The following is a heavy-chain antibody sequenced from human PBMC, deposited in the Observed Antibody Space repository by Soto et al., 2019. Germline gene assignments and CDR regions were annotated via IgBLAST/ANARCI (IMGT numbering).Heavy chain of an antibody. J-gene: IGHJ4*02. CDR2: ISWNSGSI. CDR1: GFTFDDYA. V-gene: IGHV3-9*01. D-gene: IGHD4-17*01. CDR3: AKDIGDHDYGDHNYFDY. Sequence: EVQLVESGGGLVQPGRSLRLSCAASGFTFDDYAMHWVRQAPGKGLEWVSGISWNSGSIGYADSVKGRFTISRDNAKNSLYLQMNSLRAEDTALYYCAKDIGDHDYGDHNYFDYWGQGTLVTVSS.